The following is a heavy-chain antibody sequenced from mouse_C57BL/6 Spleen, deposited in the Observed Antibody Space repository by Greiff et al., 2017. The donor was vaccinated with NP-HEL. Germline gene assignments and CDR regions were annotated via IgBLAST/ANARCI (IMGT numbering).Heavy chain of an antibody. CDR1: GFTFSNYW. Sequence: EVKLVESGGGLVQPGGSMKLSCVASGFTFSNYWMNWVRQSPEKGLEWVAQIRLKSDNYATHYAESVKGRFTISRDDSKSSVYLQMNNLRAEDTGIYYCTVLGPYYFDYWGQGTTLTVSS. CDR2: IRLKSDNYAT. V-gene: IGHV6-3*01. CDR3: TVLGPYYFDY. D-gene: IGHD4-1*01. J-gene: IGHJ2*01.